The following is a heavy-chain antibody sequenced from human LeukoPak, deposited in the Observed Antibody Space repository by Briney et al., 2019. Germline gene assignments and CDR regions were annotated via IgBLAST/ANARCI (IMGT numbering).Heavy chain of an antibody. CDR1: GGSINNGGYY. CDR2: IYYSGSS. D-gene: IGHD6-13*01. Sequence: TSETLSLTCTVSGGSINNGGYYWSWIRQHPGKGLEWIGYIYYSGSSYYNPSLRSRVTISVDTSKNHFSLKLSSVTAADTAVYYCARPPLYSSSWHEDAFDIWGQGTMVTVSS. CDR3: ARPPLYSSSWHEDAFDI. J-gene: IGHJ3*02. V-gene: IGHV4-31*03.